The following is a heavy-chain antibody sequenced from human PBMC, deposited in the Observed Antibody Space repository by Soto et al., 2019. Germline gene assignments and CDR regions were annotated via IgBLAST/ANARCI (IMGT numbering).Heavy chain of an antibody. CDR3: ARMGAPYYDFWSGYYNHYYYGMDV. CDR2: IFSDDEK. D-gene: IGHD3-3*01. CDR1: GFSLSNARMG. V-gene: IGHV2-26*01. Sequence: QVTLKESGPVLVKPTETLTLTCTVSGFSLSNARMGVSWIRQPPGKALEWLAHIFSDDEKSYSTSLKSRLTISKDTSKSQVVLTMTNMDPVDTATYYCARMGAPYYDFWSGYYNHYYYGMDVWGQGTTVTVSS. J-gene: IGHJ6*02.